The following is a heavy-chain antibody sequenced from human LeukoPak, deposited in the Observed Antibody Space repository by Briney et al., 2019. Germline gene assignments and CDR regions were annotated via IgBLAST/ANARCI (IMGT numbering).Heavy chain of an antibody. CDR3: ARENIAVAGRVGMGGYYYYYGMDV. V-gene: IGHV3-33*01. D-gene: IGHD6-19*01. CDR1: GFTFSSYG. Sequence: PGRSLRLSCAASGFTFSSYGMHWVRQAPGKGLEWVAVIWYDGSNKYYADSVKGRFTISRDNSKNTLYLQMNSVRAEDTAVYYCARENIAVAGRVGMGGYYYYYGMDVWGQGTTVTVPS. J-gene: IGHJ6*02. CDR2: IWYDGSNK.